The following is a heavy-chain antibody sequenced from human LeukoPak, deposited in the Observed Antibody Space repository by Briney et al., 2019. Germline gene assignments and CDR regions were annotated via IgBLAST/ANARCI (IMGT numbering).Heavy chain of an antibody. D-gene: IGHD4-23*01. CDR3: ARTVTVVTPAYNWFDP. CDR2: ISAYNGNT. J-gene: IGHJ5*02. V-gene: IGHV1-18*01. CDR1: GYTFTSYG. Sequence: ASVKVSCKASGYTFTSYGISWVRQAPGQGLEWMGWISAYNGNTNYAQKLQGRVTMTTDTSTSTAYMELRSLRSGDTAVYYCARTVTVVTPAYNWFDPWGQGTLVTVSS.